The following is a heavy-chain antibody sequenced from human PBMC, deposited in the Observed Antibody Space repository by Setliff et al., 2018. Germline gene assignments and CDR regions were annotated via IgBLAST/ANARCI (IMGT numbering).Heavy chain of an antibody. V-gene: IGHV4-38-2*01. Sequence: PSETLSLTCAVSGFSISSGYYWGWIRQPPGEGLEWIVNIHNSGKAFYKPSLKSRVTISVNTSKNQFSLTLSSVTAADTAVYYWSRLPNYVWGSPVDYWGQGTLVTVSS. CDR1: GFSISSGYY. CDR3: SRLPNYVWGSPVDY. J-gene: IGHJ4*02. D-gene: IGHD3-16*01. CDR2: IHNSGKA.